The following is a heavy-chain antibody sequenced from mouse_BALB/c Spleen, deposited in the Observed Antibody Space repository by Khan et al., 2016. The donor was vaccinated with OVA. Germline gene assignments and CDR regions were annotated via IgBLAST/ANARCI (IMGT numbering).Heavy chain of an antibody. J-gene: IGHJ3*01. CDR1: GFTFSTYG. CDR3: ARLAYYYDSEGFAY. Sequence: EVELVESGGDLVKPEGSLKLSCAASGFTFSTYGMSWVRQTLDKRLEWVATISSGGSYTYYPDSVQVRFTISRDNAKNTLYLQMSSLKSEDTAMFYCARLAYYYDSEGFAYWGQGTLVTVSA. CDR2: ISSGGSYT. V-gene: IGHV5-6*01. D-gene: IGHD1-1*01.